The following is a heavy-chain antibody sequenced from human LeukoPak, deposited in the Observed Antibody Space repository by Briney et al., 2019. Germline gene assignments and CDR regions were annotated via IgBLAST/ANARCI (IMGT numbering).Heavy chain of an antibody. CDR2: INHSGST. V-gene: IGHV4-34*01. Sequence: SETLSLTCAVSGGSFSGYYCSWIRQPPGQGLEWIGEINHSGSTNYNPSLKSRVTISVDTSKNQFSLKLSSVTAADTAVYYCARTDFWSGYVYYWGQGTLVTVSS. CDR1: GGSFSGYY. D-gene: IGHD3-3*01. J-gene: IGHJ4*02. CDR3: ARTDFWSGYVYY.